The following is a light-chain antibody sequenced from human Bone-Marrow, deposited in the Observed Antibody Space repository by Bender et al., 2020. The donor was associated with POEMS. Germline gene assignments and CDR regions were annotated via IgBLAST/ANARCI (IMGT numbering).Light chain of an antibody. Sequence: SFELTQPPSVSVSPGQTARITCSGDALPKQYTNWYQQKSGQAPVLVIYKDNERPSGIPERLSGSNSGNTATLTISGVEAGDEADYYCQVWDHYTDHWVFGGGTKLTVL. CDR2: KDN. CDR1: ALPKQY. J-gene: IGLJ3*02. V-gene: IGLV3-25*02. CDR3: QVWDHYTDHWV.